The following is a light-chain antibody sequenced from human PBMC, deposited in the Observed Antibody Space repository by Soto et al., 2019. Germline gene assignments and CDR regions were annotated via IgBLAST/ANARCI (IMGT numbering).Light chain of an antibody. CDR2: DAS. CDR3: QQYNSFPLA. J-gene: IGKJ4*01. CDR1: QSISSW. Sequence: DIQMTQSPSTLSASVGDRVTITCRASQSISSWLAWYQQKPGKAPKLLIYDASNLESGVPSRFSGSGSGTEFILTISSLQPDDFATYYCQQYNSFPLAFGGGTKEEIK. V-gene: IGKV1-5*01.